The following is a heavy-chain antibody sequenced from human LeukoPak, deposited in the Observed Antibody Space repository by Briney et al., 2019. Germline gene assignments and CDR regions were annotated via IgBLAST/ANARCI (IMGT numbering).Heavy chain of an antibody. CDR1: GFTSSSYS. D-gene: IGHD3-22*01. V-gene: IGHV3-74*01. J-gene: IGHJ4*02. CDR3: AKDMESAYDCSGYYSPFDS. CDR2: INSDGSST. Sequence: GGSLRLSCAASGFTSSSYSMNWVRQAPGKGLVWVSRINSDGSSTSYADSVRGRFSISRDNAKNTLYLQMNSLRAEDTAVYYCAKDMESAYDCSGYYSPFDSWAQGTLVTVSS.